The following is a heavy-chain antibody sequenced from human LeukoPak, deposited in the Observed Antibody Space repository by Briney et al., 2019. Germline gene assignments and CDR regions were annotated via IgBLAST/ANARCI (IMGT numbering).Heavy chain of an antibody. D-gene: IGHD1-7*01. V-gene: IGHV3-7*01. CDR3: ARGWNYAFRFDY. J-gene: IGHJ4*02. Sequence: GGSLRLSCAASVFSFSDYWMTWVREAPGKGLEWVAHIKQDGSEKYYVDSIKGRFTISRDNAKNLVYLQMNSLRAEDTAVYYCARGWNYAFRFDYWGQGTLVTVSS. CDR2: IKQDGSEK. CDR1: VFSFSDYW.